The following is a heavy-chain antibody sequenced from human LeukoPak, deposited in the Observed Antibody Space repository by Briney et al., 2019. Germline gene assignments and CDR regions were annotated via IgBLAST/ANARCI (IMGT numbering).Heavy chain of an antibody. Sequence: GASVKVSCKASGGTFSSYAISWVRQAPGQGLEWMGGIIPIFGTADYAQKFQGRVTITADKSTSTAYTELSSLRSEDTAVYYCARVKRSGSYAHDAFDIWGQGTMVTVSS. J-gene: IGHJ3*02. CDR2: IIPIFGTA. D-gene: IGHD1-26*01. CDR1: GGTFSSYA. CDR3: ARVKRSGSYAHDAFDI. V-gene: IGHV1-69*06.